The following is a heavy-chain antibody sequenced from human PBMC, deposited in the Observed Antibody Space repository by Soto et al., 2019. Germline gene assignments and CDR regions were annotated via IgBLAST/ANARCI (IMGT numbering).Heavy chain of an antibody. Sequence: GGSLRLSCAASGFTFSSYGMHWVRQAPGKGLVWVSRINSDGSSTSYADSVKGRFTISRDNAKNTLYLQMNSLRAEDTAVYYCARGDCSSWYYYYYMDVWGKGTTVTVSS. CDR2: INSDGSST. J-gene: IGHJ6*03. CDR1: GFTFSSYG. CDR3: ARGDCSSWYYYYYMDV. D-gene: IGHD6-13*01. V-gene: IGHV3-74*01.